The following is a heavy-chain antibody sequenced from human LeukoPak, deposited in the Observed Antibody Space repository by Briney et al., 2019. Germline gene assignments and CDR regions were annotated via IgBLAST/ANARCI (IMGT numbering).Heavy chain of an antibody. Sequence: ASVKVSCKASGYTFTSYGISWVRQAPGQGLEWVGWISAYNGNTNYAQKLQGRVTMTTDTSTSTAYMELRSLRSDDTAVYYCAREMDGRYYYDSSGYYPFDYWGQGTQVTVSS. D-gene: IGHD3-22*01. CDR3: AREMDGRYYYDSSGYYPFDY. V-gene: IGHV1-18*01. CDR2: ISAYNGNT. CDR1: GYTFTSYG. J-gene: IGHJ4*02.